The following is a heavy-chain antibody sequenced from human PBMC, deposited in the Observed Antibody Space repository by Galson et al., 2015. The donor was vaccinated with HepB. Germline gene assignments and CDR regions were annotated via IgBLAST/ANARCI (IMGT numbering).Heavy chain of an antibody. CDR2: VVTFLGTA. D-gene: IGHD3-10*01. CDR1: GYTFTGYK. V-gene: IGHV1-69*08. J-gene: IGHJ4*02. Sequence: SVKVSCKASGYTFTGYKINWVRQAPGQGLEWMGRVVTFLGTANYAQKFQGRCTITADRSTSTAYMELSTLRSEDTAVYYCAREFGTLVRGVSDYWGQGTLVTVSS. CDR3: AREFGTLVRGVSDY.